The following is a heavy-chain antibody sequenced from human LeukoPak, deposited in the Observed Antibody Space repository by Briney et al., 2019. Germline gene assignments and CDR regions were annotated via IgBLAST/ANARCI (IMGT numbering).Heavy chain of an antibody. CDR3: AKGRKQVLRDFSRDHYMDV. V-gene: IGHV3-23*01. D-gene: IGHD3-9*01. Sequence: GGSLTLSCAASGFTFSRYAMSGVPHAPGKGGEWGSAISGSGGSTYYAHPVKGRFTISRDNSKNTLYLQMNSLRAEDTAVYDCAKGRKQVLRDFSRDHYMDVWGKGTTVTISS. J-gene: IGHJ6*03. CDR1: GFTFSRYA. CDR2: ISGSGGST.